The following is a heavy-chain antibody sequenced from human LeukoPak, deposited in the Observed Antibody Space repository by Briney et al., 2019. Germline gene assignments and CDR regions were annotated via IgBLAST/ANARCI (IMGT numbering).Heavy chain of an antibody. CDR1: GFTFSSYG. V-gene: IGHV3-30*02. CDR3: AKDRSRVVVVPAAMHFDY. Sequence: GGSLRRSCAASGFTFSSYGMHWVGQAPGKGLEWVAFIRYDGSNKYCADSVKGRFTISRDNSKNTLYLQMNSLRAEDTAVYYCAKDRSRVVVVPAAMHFDYWGQGTLVTVSS. CDR2: IRYDGSNK. J-gene: IGHJ4*02. D-gene: IGHD2-2*01.